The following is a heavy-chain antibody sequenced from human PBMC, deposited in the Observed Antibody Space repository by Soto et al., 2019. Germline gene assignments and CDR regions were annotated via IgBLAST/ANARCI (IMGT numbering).Heavy chain of an antibody. D-gene: IGHD6-25*01. Sequence: GGSLRLSCAASGFPFDDYAMHWVRQAPGKGLEWVSGISFGSGSIDYADSVKGRFTISRDNAKNSLYLQMNSLRAEDTALYYCAKDAAYYFDYWGQGTLFTVS. CDR3: AKDAAYYFDY. CDR1: GFPFDDYA. CDR2: ISFGSGSI. V-gene: IGHV3-9*01. J-gene: IGHJ4*02.